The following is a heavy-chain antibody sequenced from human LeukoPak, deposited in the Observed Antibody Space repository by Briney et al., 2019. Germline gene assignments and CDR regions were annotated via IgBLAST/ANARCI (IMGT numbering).Heavy chain of an antibody. D-gene: IGHD3-10*01. CDR2: IIGSGDST. V-gene: IGHV3-23*01. CDR3: ARGLMLRGVADY. J-gene: IGHJ4*02. CDR1: GFTFSRSA. Sequence: PGGSLRLSCEASGFTFSRSAMSWVRQAPGKGLEWVSVIIGSGDSTYYADSVKGRFTISRDNSKNTLSLQMNSLRAEDTAIYYCARGLMLRGVADYWGQGTLVTVSS.